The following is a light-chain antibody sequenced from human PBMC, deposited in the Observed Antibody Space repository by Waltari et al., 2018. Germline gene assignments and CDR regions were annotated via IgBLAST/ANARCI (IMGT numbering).Light chain of an antibody. V-gene: IGKV3-11*01. CDR2: DAS. Sequence: EIVLAQSPATLSLSPGERATLSCRASQTVNSYLAWYQQKPGQAPRLLIYDASNRATGIPARFSGSGSGTDFALTISSLEPEDFAVYYCQQRRDWPLPFGGGTRVEIK. J-gene: IGKJ4*01. CDR1: QTVNSY. CDR3: QQRRDWPLP.